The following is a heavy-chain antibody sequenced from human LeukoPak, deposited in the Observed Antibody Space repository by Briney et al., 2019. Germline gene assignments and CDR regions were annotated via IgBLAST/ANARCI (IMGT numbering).Heavy chain of an antibody. CDR1: GFTFSNYD. CDR2: INSSGSTI. V-gene: IGHV3-48*03. CDR3: ARDEQMDV. J-gene: IGHJ6*04. D-gene: IGHD6-13*01. Sequence: GGTLRLSCAVSGFTFSNYDMNWVRQAPGKGLEWVSYINSSGSTIYYADSMKGRFIISRDNAKNSLYLQGNSLRAEDTAVFDCARDEQMDVWGEGTTVTVSP.